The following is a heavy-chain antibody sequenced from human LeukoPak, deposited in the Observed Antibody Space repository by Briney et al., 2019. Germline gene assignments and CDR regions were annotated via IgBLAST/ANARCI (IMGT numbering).Heavy chain of an antibody. CDR2: IYHSGST. D-gene: IGHD1-26*01. CDR1: GGSISSSNW. CDR3: ARDEVVGATRYWYFDL. V-gene: IGHV4-4*02. Sequence: SETLSLTCAVSGGSISSSNWWSWVRQPPGKGLEWIGEIYHSGSTNYNPSLKSRVTISVDKSKNQFSLKLSSVTAADTAVYYCARDEVVGATRYWYFDLWGRGTLVTVSS. J-gene: IGHJ2*01.